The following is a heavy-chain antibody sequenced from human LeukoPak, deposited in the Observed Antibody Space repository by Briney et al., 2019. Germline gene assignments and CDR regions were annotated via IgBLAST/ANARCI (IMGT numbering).Heavy chain of an antibody. CDR2: INSDGSIT. J-gene: IGHJ4*02. Sequence: GGSLRLSCAASGFIFSRNWMHWVGQAPGKGLVLVSRINSDGSITNYADSVKGRFTISRDNAKNTLYLQMSSLRAEDTAVYYCAKIDAYWGQGTLVTVSS. V-gene: IGHV3-74*01. CDR3: AKIDAY. CDR1: GFIFSRNW.